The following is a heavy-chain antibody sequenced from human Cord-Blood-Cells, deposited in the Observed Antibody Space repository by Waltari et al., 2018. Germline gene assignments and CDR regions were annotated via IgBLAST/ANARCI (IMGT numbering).Heavy chain of an antibody. CDR1: GGSISSSNW. V-gene: IGHV4-4*02. D-gene: IGHD2-2*01. CDR3: ARWRRYCSSTSCSKNWYFDL. Sequence: QVQLQESGPGLVKPSGTLSLTCAVSGGSISSSNWWSWVRQPPGKGLEWIGEIYQSGSTNYKPSIKCRVTRSVDKSKNQFSMKLSSVTAADTAVYYCARWRRYCSSTSCSKNWYFDLWGRGTLVTVAS. CDR2: IYQSGST. J-gene: IGHJ2*01.